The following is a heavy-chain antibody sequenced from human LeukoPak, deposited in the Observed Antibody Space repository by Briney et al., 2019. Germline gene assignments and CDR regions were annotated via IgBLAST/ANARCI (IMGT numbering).Heavy chain of an antibody. CDR2: IYYSGST. CDR1: GGSISSSIYY. Sequence: PSETLSLTCTVSGGSISSSIYYWGWIRQPPGKGLEWIGSIYYSGSTYYNPSLKSRVTISVDTSKNQFSLKLSSVTAADTAVYYCARDHRYNGVVPAATDYWGQGTLVTVSS. V-gene: IGHV4-39*07. J-gene: IGHJ4*02. D-gene: IGHD2-2*01. CDR3: ARDHRYNGVVPAATDY.